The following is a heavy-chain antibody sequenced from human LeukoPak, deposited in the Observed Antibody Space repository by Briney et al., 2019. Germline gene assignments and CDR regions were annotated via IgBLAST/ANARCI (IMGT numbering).Heavy chain of an antibody. J-gene: IGHJ3*02. D-gene: IGHD2-21*02. Sequence: SGTLSLTCAVSGGSISSSNWWSWVRQPPGKGLEWIGEIYHSGSTNYNPSLKSRVTISVDKSKNQFSLKLSSVTAADTAVYYCARGEAYCGGDCPWAFDIWGQGTMVTVSS. CDR1: GGSISSSNW. V-gene: IGHV4-4*02. CDR2: IYHSGST. CDR3: ARGEAYCGGDCPWAFDI.